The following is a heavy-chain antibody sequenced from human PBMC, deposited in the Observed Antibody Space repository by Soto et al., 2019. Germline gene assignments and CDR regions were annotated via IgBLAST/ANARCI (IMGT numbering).Heavy chain of an antibody. CDR3: ARDGIAVADNWFDP. V-gene: IGHV1-69*01. CDR1: GGTFSSYA. CDR2: IIPIFGTA. J-gene: IGHJ5*02. D-gene: IGHD6-19*01. Sequence: QVQLVQSGAEVKKPGSSVTVSCKASGGTFSSYAISWVRQAPGQGLEWMGGIIPIFGTANYAQKFQGRVTITADESTSTDYMELSSLRSEDTAVYYCARDGIAVADNWFDPWGQGTLVTVSS.